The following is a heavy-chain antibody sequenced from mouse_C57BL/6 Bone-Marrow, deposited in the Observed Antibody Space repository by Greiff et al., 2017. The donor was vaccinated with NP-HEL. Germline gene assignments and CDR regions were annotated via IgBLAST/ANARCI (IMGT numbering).Heavy chain of an antibody. CDR1: GFNIKDDY. Sequence: VQLKESGAELVRPGASVKLSCTASGFNIKDDYMHWVKQRPEQGLEWIGWIDPENGDTEYASKFQGKATITADTSSNPAYLQLSSLTSEDTAVYYCTFYGNYVGYYAMDYWGQGTSVTVSS. V-gene: IGHV14-4*01. D-gene: IGHD2-1*01. CDR3: TFYGNYVGYYAMDY. J-gene: IGHJ4*01. CDR2: IDPENGDT.